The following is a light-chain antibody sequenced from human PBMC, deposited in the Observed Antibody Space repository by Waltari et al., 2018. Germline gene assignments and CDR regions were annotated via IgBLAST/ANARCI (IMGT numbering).Light chain of an antibody. CDR2: EVN. CDR1: TSDVGNYEL. V-gene: IGLV2-23*02. Sequence: QSALTQPASVSGTPGQSITISGTGPTSDVGNYELVLWYQQHPGKAPKLLICEVNKRPSGVSSRFSGSKSGNTASLTISGLQAEDEADYYCCSYAGRGTYVFGSGTKVTVL. J-gene: IGLJ1*01. CDR3: CSYAGRGTYV.